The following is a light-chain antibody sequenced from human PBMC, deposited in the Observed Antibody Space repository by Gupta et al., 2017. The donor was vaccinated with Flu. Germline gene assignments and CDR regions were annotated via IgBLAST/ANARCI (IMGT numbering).Light chain of an antibody. CDR1: SSNIGSNT. Sequence: QSVLTQPPSASGTPGQRVTISCSGSSSNIGSNTVNWYQQLPGTAPKLLIYSNNQRPSGVPDRFPGSKSGTSASLAISGLQSEDEADYYCAAWDYSLNGRVFGGGTKLTVL. CDR2: SNN. CDR3: AAWDYSLNGRV. J-gene: IGLJ3*02. V-gene: IGLV1-44*01.